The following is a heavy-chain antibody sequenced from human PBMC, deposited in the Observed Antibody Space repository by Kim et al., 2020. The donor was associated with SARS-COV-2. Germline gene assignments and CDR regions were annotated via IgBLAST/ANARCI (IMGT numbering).Heavy chain of an antibody. D-gene: IGHD3-3*01. CDR2: IYSSGST. Sequence: SETLSLTCPVSGGSISSYYWSWIRQPPGKGLEWIGYIYSSGSTHYNPPLKSRVTISVDTSKNQFFLKLTSVTAADTAVYYCARVIPGFWCVLGFDPWGQG. J-gene: IGHJ5*02. CDR3: ARVIPGFWCVLGFDP. V-gene: IGHV4-59*13. CDR1: GGSISSYY.